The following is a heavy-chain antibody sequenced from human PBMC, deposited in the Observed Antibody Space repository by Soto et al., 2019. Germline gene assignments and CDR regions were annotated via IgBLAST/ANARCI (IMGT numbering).Heavy chain of an antibody. CDR2: IKEDGSEK. Sequence: EVQLVESGGGLVLPGGSLRLSCAASGFTFSNYLMTWVRQAPGKGLEWVANIKEDGSEKHYVDSVKGRFTISRDNGKKSQSLQMDDLKAADTAVYYWARTNSGSYFEPDYWGQGTLVTVSS. D-gene: IGHD1-26*01. J-gene: IGHJ4*02. V-gene: IGHV3-7*01. CDR1: GFTFSNYL. CDR3: ARTNSGSYFEPDY.